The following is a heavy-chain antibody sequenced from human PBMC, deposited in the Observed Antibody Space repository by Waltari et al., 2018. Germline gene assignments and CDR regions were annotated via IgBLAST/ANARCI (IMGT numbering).Heavy chain of an antibody. CDR1: GFTFSNYS. Sequence: VESGGGQVKPGGSLRLSCVGSGFTFSNYSMNWVRVAPGKGLDWVSSIGISTTYKFYADSVKGRFTVSRDNAKNSVYLQMNNLRVEDTAVYYCARGPWAPLDYWGQGVLVTVSS. V-gene: IGHV3-21*01. J-gene: IGHJ4*02. CDR3: ARGPWAPLDY. CDR2: IGISTTYK.